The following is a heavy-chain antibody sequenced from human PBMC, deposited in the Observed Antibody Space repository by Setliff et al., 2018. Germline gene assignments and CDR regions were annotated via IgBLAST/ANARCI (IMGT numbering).Heavy chain of an antibody. D-gene: IGHD5-18*01. CDR3: ARGSEAIQLWPYCDY. Sequence: ASVKVSCKTSGYTFISYGISWVRQAPEQGLEWMGWISGYNGNTDYAQKFQGRVTMTRDTSTSTVYMELNSLRSEDTAVYYCARGSEAIQLWPYCDYWGQGTLVTVSS. V-gene: IGHV1-18*01. J-gene: IGHJ4*02. CDR2: ISGYNGNT. CDR1: GYTFISYG.